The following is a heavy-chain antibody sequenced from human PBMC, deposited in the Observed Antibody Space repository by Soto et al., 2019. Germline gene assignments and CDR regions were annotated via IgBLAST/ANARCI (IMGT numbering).Heavy chain of an antibody. J-gene: IGHJ4*02. V-gene: IGHV4-34*01. Sequence: QVQLQQWGAGLLKPSETLSLTCAVYGGSFSGYYWTWIRQPPGTGLEWIGEINHSGSTNYNPSLKSRVTISVDPSKNQSSLKLTSVTAADTAVYYCTRDKITGLFDYWGQGTRVTVSS. D-gene: IGHD2-8*02. CDR3: TRDKITGLFDY. CDR1: GGSFSGYY. CDR2: INHSGST.